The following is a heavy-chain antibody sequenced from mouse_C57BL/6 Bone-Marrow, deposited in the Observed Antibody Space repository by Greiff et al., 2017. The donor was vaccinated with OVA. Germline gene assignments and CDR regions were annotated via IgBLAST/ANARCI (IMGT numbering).Heavy chain of an antibody. CDR2: ISRGSSTI. CDR3: ARGWYYFDY. D-gene: IGHD3-3*01. V-gene: IGHV5-17*01. Sequence: EVKLMESGGGLVKPGGSLKLSCAASGFTFSDYGMHWVRQAPEKGLEWVAYISRGSSTIYYADTVKGRFTISRDNAKNTLFLQMTSLRSEDTAMYYCARGWYYFDYWGQGTTLTVSS. CDR1: GFTFSDYG. J-gene: IGHJ2*01.